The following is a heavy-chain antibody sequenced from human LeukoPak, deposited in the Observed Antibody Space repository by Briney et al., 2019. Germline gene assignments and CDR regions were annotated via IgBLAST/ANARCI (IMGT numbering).Heavy chain of an antibody. D-gene: IGHD6-13*01. CDR1: GFPFSNYW. CDR3: ARGYYSSSRFDS. CDR2: VNSDGSTT. V-gene: IGHV3-74*01. J-gene: IGHJ4*02. Sequence: GGSLRLSCAASGFPFSNYWMHWVRHAPGKGLVWVSRVNSDGSTTNYADSVKGRFTISRDNAENTLYMRMNSLRPEDTAVHYCARGYYSSSRFDSWGQGTLVTVSS.